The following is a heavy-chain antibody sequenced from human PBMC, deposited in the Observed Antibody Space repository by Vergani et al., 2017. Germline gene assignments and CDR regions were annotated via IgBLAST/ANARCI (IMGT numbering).Heavy chain of an antibody. V-gene: IGHV4-30-2*05. CDR3: ARDQSDSSGFNWFDP. Sequence: QLQLQESGSGLVKPSQTLSLTCAVSGGSISSGGYSWSWIRQPPGKGLEWIGYIYYSGSTYYNPSLKSRVTISVDTSKNQFSLKLSSVTAADTAVYYCARDQSDSSGFNWFDPWGQGTLVTVSS. CDR1: GGSISSGGYS. CDR2: IYYSGST. J-gene: IGHJ5*02. D-gene: IGHD3-22*01.